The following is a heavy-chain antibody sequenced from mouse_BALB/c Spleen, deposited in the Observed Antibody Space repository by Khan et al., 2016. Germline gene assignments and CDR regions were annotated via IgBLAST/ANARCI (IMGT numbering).Heavy chain of an antibody. Sequence: QVQLQQSGAELVKPGASVKVSCKASGYAFTNYLIEWVKQRPGQGLEWIGVINPGSGGTNYNEKFKGKATLTADKSSSTAYMQLSSLTSDDSAVFFCARSGGYYVGYAYWGQGTLVTVSA. CDR1: GYAFTNYL. CDR3: ARSGGYYVGYAY. CDR2: INPGSGGT. D-gene: IGHD2-3*01. V-gene: IGHV1-54*01. J-gene: IGHJ3*01.